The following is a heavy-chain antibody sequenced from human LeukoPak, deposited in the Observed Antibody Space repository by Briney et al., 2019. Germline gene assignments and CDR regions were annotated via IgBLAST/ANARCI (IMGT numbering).Heavy chain of an antibody. CDR2: IRSSGDDA. V-gene: IGHV3-23*01. D-gene: IGHD3-16*01. J-gene: IGHJ4*02. CDR3: AKDGGGGTYSFDY. Sequence: GGSLRLSCAASGFTFSSYAMNWVRQAPGKGLEWVSGIRSSGDDAYYADSVKGRFTISRDNSKNALYLHINSLRPEDTAVYYCAKDGGGGTYSFDYWGQGSLVTVSS. CDR1: GFTFSSYA.